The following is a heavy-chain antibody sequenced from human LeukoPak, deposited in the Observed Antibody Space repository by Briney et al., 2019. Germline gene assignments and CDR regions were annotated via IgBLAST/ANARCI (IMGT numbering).Heavy chain of an antibody. D-gene: IGHD6-13*01. CDR2: INPNSGGT. CDR1: GYTFTGYY. V-gene: IGHV1-2*02. Sequence: ASVKVSCKASGYTFTGYYMHWVRQAPGQGLEWMGWINPNSGGTNYAQKFQGRVTMTRDTSISTAYMELSRLRSDDTAVYYCARDEESGSWYEIGGTIDYWGQGTLVTVSS. J-gene: IGHJ4*02. CDR3: ARDEESGSWYEIGGTIDY.